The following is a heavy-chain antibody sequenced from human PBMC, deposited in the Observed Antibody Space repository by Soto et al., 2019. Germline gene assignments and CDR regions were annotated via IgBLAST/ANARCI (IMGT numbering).Heavy chain of an antibody. CDR1: GYTFTGYY. J-gene: IGHJ6*03. Sequence: ASVKVSCKASGYTFTGYYMHWVRQAPGQGLEWMGWINPNSGGTNYAQKFQGWVTMTRDTSISTAYMELSRLRSDDTAVYYCARGQGSSGDYYYYMDVWGKGTTVTVSS. V-gene: IGHV1-2*04. CDR3: ARGQGSSGDYYYYMDV. CDR2: INPNSGGT. D-gene: IGHD6-6*01.